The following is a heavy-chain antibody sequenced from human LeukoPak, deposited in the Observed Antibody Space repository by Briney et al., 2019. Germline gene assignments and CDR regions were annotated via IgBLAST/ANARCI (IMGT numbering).Heavy chain of an antibody. J-gene: IGHJ4*02. CDR2: IYPGDSDT. Sequence: GAPLKISCKGSGSIFTSYWIGWVRQLPGKGLEWMGIIYPGDSDTRYSPSFQGQVTISADKSISTAYLQWSSLKASDTAMYYCARQCRYCSGGSCYGDYFDYWGQGTLVTVSS. CDR1: GSIFTSYW. V-gene: IGHV5-51*01. D-gene: IGHD2-15*01. CDR3: ARQCRYCSGGSCYGDYFDY.